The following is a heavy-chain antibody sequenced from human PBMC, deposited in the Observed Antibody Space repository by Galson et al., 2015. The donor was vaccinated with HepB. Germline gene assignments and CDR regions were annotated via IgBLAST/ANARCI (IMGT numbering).Heavy chain of an antibody. CDR3: ARHGPRYSSSWYLGV. D-gene: IGHD6-13*01. CDR1: GGSISSSSYY. J-gene: IGHJ4*02. V-gene: IGHV4-39*01. Sequence: ETLSLTCTVSGGSISSSSYYWGWIRQPPGKGLEWIGSIYYSGSTYYNPSLKSRVTISVDTSKNQFSLKLSSVTAADTAVYYCARHGPRYSSSWYLGVWGQGTLVTVSS. CDR2: IYYSGST.